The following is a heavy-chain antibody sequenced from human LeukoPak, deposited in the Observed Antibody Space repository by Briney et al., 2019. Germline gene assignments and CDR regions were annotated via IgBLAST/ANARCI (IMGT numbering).Heavy chain of an antibody. D-gene: IGHD5-12*01. CDR1: GFTFSSCA. J-gene: IGHJ4*02. CDR3: ARVLYPQDSGYDSGPYFDY. V-gene: IGHV3-23*01. Sequence: GGSLRLSGAVSGFTFSSCAMSWVRQAPGKGLEWVSGISGTGGSAYYADSVKGRFTISRDNSKNTLYLQMNSLRAEDTAVYYCARVLYPQDSGYDSGPYFDYWGQGTLVTVSS. CDR2: ISGTGGSA.